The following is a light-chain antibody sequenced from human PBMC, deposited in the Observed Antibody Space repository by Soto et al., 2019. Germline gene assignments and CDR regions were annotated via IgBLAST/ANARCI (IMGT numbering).Light chain of an antibody. CDR1: QSVSSSY. CDR2: GAS. J-gene: IGKJ1*01. Sequence: EIVLTQSPGTLCLSSGERATLSCRASQSVSSSYLAWYQQKPGQAPRLLLYGASSRATGIPDRFSGSGSGTDFTLTISRLEPEDFAVYYCQQYGSSPGTFGQGTKVEIK. V-gene: IGKV3-20*01. CDR3: QQYGSSPGT.